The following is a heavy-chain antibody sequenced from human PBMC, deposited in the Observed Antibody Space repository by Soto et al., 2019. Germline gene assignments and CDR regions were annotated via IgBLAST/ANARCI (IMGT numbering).Heavy chain of an antibody. V-gene: IGHV5-51*01. CDR1: GYSFTRHW. CDR3: ARQDIVTDQVRGVYLDS. CDR2: IYPADSDA. Sequence: GESLKISCKADGYSFTRHWIGWVRQVPGTGLVRVAVIYPADSDARYSSSFRGRGTISVDISINTVYLQWRSVKASDTAIYFCARQDIVTDQVRGVYLDSWGQGTQVIVSS. J-gene: IGHJ4*02. D-gene: IGHD2-15*01.